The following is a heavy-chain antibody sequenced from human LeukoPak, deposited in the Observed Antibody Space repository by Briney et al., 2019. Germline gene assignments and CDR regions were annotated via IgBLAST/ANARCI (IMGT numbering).Heavy chain of an antibody. D-gene: IGHD3-22*01. CDR3: ARGGYCDSSGYYAFDY. J-gene: IGHJ4*02. CDR1: GFTLSSYG. Sequence: GGSLRLSCAASGFTLSSYGMHWVRQAPGKGLEWVAVISYDGSNKYYADSVKGRFTISRDNSKNTLYLQMNSLRAEDTAVYYCARGGYCDSSGYYAFDYWGQGTLVTVSS. V-gene: IGHV3-30*03. CDR2: ISYDGSNK.